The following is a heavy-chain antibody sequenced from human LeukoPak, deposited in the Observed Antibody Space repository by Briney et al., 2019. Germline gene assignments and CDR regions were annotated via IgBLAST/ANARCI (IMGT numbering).Heavy chain of an antibody. CDR1: GFSLSTSGMC. Sequence: SGPALVKPTQTLTLTCTFSGFSLSTSGMCVSWIRQPPGKALEWLARIDWDGDKWYSTYLTTRLTISKDTSKNQVVLTMTNMDPVDTATYYCARKGSAWNYFDYWGQGALVTVSS. CDR2: IDWDGDK. CDR3: ARKGSAWNYFDY. J-gene: IGHJ4*02. V-gene: IGHV2-70*11. D-gene: IGHD6-19*01.